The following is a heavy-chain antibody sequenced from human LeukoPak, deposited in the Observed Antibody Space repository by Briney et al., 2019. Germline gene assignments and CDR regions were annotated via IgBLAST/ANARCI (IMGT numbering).Heavy chain of an antibody. J-gene: IGHJ4*02. CDR3: ARVNWYSGTYYPDF. CDR2: ISSSGSSI. CDR1: GFSFSSYE. Sequence: GGSLRLSCAASGFSFSSYEMNWVRQAPGKGLEWVSYISSSGSSIYNADSVKGRFTISRDNAKNSLYLQMNSLRDEDTAVYYCARVNWYSGTYYPDFWGQGTLVTVSS. D-gene: IGHD1-26*01. V-gene: IGHV3-48*03.